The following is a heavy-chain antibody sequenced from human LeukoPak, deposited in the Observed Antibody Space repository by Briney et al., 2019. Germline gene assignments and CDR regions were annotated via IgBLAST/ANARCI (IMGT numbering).Heavy chain of an antibody. V-gene: IGHV3-30*03. J-gene: IGHJ5*01. D-gene: IGHD1-1*01. Sequence: PGRSLGLSCAASGFTFSSYVMYWVCEAPGTGREGGADVLYEGTTKNYADSPKGRLTISRDKSKNSLDLQMNSLRLEDAAVYYCARAGGPNWPDGNWFGSWGQGTLVTVSS. CDR1: GFTFSSYV. CDR3: ARAGGPNWPDGNWFGS. CDR2: VLYEGTTK.